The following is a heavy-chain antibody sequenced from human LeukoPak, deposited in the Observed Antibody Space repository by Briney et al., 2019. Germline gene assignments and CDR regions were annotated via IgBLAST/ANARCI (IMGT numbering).Heavy chain of an antibody. D-gene: IGHD6-6*01. CDR3: ARVYSSSSNYYYGMDV. CDR1: GYTFTGYY. V-gene: IGHV1-2*02. CDR2: INPNSGGT. J-gene: IGHJ6*02. Sequence: ASVKVSCKASGYTFTGYYMHWARQAPGQGLEWMGWINPNSGGTNYAQKFQGRVTMTRDTSISTAYMELSRLRSDDTAVYYCARVYSSSSNYYYGMDVWGQGTTVTVSS.